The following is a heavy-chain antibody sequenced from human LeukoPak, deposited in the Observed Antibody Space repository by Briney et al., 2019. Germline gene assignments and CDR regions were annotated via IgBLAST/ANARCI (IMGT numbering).Heavy chain of an antibody. Sequence: SETLSLTCTVSGGSISSSSYYWGWIRQPPGKGREWIGSIYYSGSTYYNPSLKSRVTISVDTSKNQFSLKLSSVTAADTAVYYCASQYYDFWSGGNAFDIWGQGTMVTVSS. CDR3: ASQYYDFWSGGNAFDI. CDR2: IYYSGST. CDR1: GGSISSSSYY. J-gene: IGHJ3*02. D-gene: IGHD3-3*01. V-gene: IGHV4-39*01.